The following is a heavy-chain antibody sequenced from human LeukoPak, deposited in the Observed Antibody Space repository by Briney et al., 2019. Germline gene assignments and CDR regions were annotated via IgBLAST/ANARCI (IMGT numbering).Heavy chain of an antibody. Sequence: GASVKVSCKPSGYTFTVNCLHWVRQAPGQGLEWVGWMNPNSGVTGYAQNFQGRVTMTRDTSISTAYMELSSLTSDDTAVYYCTRGAGTSWFDYWGQGSLVTVSS. CDR1: GYTFTVNC. D-gene: IGHD2-2*01. CDR3: TRGAGTSWFDY. J-gene: IGHJ4*02. CDR2: MNPNSGVT. V-gene: IGHV1-2*02.